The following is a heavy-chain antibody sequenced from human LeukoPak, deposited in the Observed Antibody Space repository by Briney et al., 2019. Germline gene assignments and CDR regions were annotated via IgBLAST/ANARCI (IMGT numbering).Heavy chain of an antibody. Sequence: PSETLSLTGIGSGGSISNYYWSWNRQPAGKGLEWIGRMYTSGGANYNPSLKSRVTMSLDTSKNQFSLRLNSVTAADTAVYYCARQGDRLYGGNALAYWGQGTLATVSS. CDR3: ARQGDRLYGGNALAY. CDR1: GGSISNYY. J-gene: IGHJ4*02. V-gene: IGHV4-4*07. D-gene: IGHD4-23*01. CDR2: MYTSGGA.